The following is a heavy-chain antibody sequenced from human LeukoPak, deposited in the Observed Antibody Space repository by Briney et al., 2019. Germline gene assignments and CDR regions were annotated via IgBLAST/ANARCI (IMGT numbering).Heavy chain of an antibody. CDR2: INHSGST. D-gene: IGHD1-14*01. J-gene: IGHJ6*03. Sequence: SETLSLTCAVYGGSFSGYYWSWIRQPPGKGLEWIGEINHSGSTNYNPSLKSRVTISVDTSKNQFFLKLSAVTAADTAFYYCARECPPTRRQKNRVAYMDVWGKGTTVTVSS. CDR1: GGSFSGYY. V-gene: IGHV4-34*01. CDR3: ARECPPTRRQKNRVAYMDV.